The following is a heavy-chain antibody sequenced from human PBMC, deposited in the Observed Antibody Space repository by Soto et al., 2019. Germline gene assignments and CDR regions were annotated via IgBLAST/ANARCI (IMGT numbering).Heavy chain of an antibody. CDR3: ARASVTREFDY. J-gene: IGHJ4*02. Sequence: QVQLQQWGAGLLKPSETLSLTCAVYGGSFSGYYWSWIRQPPGKGLEWIGEINHSGSTNYNPSLKSRVTISVFTSKNQFSLKLSSVTAADTAVYYCARASVTREFDYWGQGTLVTVSS. CDR2: INHSGST. CDR1: GGSFSGYY. D-gene: IGHD4-17*01. V-gene: IGHV4-34*01.